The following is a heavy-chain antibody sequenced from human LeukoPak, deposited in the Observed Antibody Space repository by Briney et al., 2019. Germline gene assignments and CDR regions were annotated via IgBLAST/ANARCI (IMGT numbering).Heavy chain of an antibody. D-gene: IGHD1-14*01. CDR1: GGSISSSNW. J-gene: IGHJ3*02. Sequence: SGTLSLTCAVSGGSISSSNWWSWVRQPPGKGLEWIGEIYHSGSTNYNPSLKSRVTISVDKSKNQFSLKLSSVTAADTAVYYCAREVPTRKKYAFDIWGQGTMVTVSS. V-gene: IGHV4-4*02. CDR2: IYHSGST. CDR3: AREVPTRKKYAFDI.